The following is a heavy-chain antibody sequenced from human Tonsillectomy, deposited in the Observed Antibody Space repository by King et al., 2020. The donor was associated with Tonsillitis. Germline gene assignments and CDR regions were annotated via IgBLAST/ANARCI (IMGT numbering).Heavy chain of an antibody. V-gene: IGHV3-30*18. Sequence: VQLVESGGGVVQPGRSLRLSCAASGFTFSSYGMHWVRQAPGKGLEWVAVISYDGSNKYYADSVKGRFTISRDNSKNTLYLQMNSLRAEDTAVYYCAKEEVAFDIWGQGTMVTVSS. J-gene: IGHJ3*02. CDR2: ISYDGSNK. CDR3: AKEEVAFDI. CDR1: GFTFSSYG.